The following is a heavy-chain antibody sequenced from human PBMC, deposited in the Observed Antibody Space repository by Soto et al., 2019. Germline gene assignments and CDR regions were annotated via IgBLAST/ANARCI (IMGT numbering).Heavy chain of an antibody. D-gene: IGHD6-13*01. CDR1: GFTFSSYW. CDR2: INSDGSST. V-gene: IGHV3-74*01. CDR3: ARVSSWYNGFDP. J-gene: IGHJ5*02. Sequence: GGSLRLSCAASGFTFSSYWMHWVRQAPGKGLVWVSRINSDGSSTSYADSVKGRFTISRDNAKDTLYLQMNSLRAEDTAVYYCARVSSWYNGFDPWGQGTLVTVSS.